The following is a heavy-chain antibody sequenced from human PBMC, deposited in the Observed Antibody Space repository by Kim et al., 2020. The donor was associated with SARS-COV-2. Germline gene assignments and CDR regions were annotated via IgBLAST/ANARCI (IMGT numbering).Heavy chain of an antibody. CDR3: ARDGWSRYCSGGSSYE. CDR1: GFTVSSNY. D-gene: IGHD2-15*01. CDR2: IYSGGST. J-gene: IGHJ4*02. V-gene: IGHV3-53*01. Sequence: GGSLRLSCAASGFTVSSNYMSWVRQAPGKGLEWVSVIYSGGSTYYADSVKGRFTISRDNSKNTLYLQMNSLRAEDTAVYYCARDGWSRYCSGGSSYEWGQGTLVTVSS.